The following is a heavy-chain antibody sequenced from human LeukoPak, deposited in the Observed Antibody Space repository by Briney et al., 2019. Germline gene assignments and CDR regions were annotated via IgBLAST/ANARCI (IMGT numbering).Heavy chain of an antibody. J-gene: IGHJ2*01. CDR3: ARDLYGDYNYWYFDL. Sequence: ASVKVSCKASGYTFTSYAMHWVRQAPGQRLEWMGWINAGNGNTKYSQKFQGRVTITRDTSASTAYMELSSLRSGDTAVYYCARDLYGDYNYWYFDLWGRGTLVTVSS. D-gene: IGHD4-17*01. CDR1: GYTFTSYA. CDR2: INAGNGNT. V-gene: IGHV1-3*01.